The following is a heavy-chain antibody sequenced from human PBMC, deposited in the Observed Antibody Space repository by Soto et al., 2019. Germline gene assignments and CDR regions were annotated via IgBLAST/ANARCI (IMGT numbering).Heavy chain of an antibody. J-gene: IGHJ6*02. Sequence: QVQLQQWGAGLLKPSETLSLTCAVYGGSFSGDYWSWIRQPPGKGREWIGEINHSGSTNYNPSLKSRVTITLDTSKNQHSLKLSSVTAADTAVYYCARGGLYSDFLPDYYYGMDVWGQGTTVTVSS. CDR1: GGSFSGDY. CDR2: INHSGST. V-gene: IGHV4-34*01. CDR3: ARGGLYSDFLPDYYYGMDV. D-gene: IGHD3-3*01.